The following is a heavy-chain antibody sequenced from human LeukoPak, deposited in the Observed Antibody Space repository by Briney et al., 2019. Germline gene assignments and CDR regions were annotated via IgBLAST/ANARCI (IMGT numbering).Heavy chain of an antibody. Sequence: SETLSLTCGFYGGSFSGYYWTWTRQPPGKGLEWIGETSHTGSAYNYNPSLKSRVTISVDTSKDQFSLRLNSVTAADTAVYYCATFRWGGGFEYWGQGVPVTVSS. CDR1: GGSFSGYY. J-gene: IGHJ4*02. CDR2: TSHTGSAY. CDR3: ATFRWGGGFEY. D-gene: IGHD3-16*01. V-gene: IGHV4-34*01.